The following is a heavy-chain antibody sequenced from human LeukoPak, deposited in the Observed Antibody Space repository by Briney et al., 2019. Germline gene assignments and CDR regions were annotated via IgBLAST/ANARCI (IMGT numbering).Heavy chain of an antibody. J-gene: IGHJ4*02. Sequence: SDTLSLTCNVSGGSISTYYWSWIRQPPGKGLEWIGYISDGGVTSYNPSLTGRVTISVDSPKNRFSLRLTSLTAVDTALYYCARHGGTLDYFDYWGPGSLVTVSS. CDR3: ARHGGTLDYFDY. V-gene: IGHV4-59*08. CDR1: GGSISTYY. CDR2: ISDGGVT. D-gene: IGHD1-26*01.